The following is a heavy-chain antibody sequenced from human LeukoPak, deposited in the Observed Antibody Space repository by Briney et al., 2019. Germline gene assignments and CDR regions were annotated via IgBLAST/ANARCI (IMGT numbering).Heavy chain of an antibody. CDR1: GFTFSTYA. CDR3: AKVYCCGSSCYWGYYYGVDV. V-gene: IGHV3-23*01. D-gene: IGHD2-2*01. CDR2: ISSSGSNK. Sequence: GGSLRFSCAASGFTFSTYAMSWVRQAPGKGLEWVSVISSSGSNKYYADSVRGRFTISRDNSKNILYLKMNSLRAEDTVIYYCAKVYCCGSSCYWGYYYGVDVWGQGTTVSVSS. J-gene: IGHJ6*02.